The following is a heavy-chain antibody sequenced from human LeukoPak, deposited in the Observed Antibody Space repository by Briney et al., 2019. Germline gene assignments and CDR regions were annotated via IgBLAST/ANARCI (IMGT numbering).Heavy chain of an antibody. Sequence: SETLSLTCTVSGGSISSSSYYWSWIRQPPGKGLEWIGYIYYSGSTNYNPSLKSRVTISVDTSKNQFSLKLSSVTAADTAVYYCARGTALGMVANYFDYWGQGTLVTVSS. CDR1: GGSISSSSYY. V-gene: IGHV4-61*01. D-gene: IGHD1-26*01. CDR2: IYYSGST. CDR3: ARGTALGMVANYFDY. J-gene: IGHJ4*02.